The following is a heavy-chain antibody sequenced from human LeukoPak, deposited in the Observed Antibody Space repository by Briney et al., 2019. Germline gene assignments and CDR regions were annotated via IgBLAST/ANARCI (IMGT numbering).Heavy chain of an antibody. Sequence: ALVKVSCKASGYTFTSYAMHWVRQAPGQRLEWMGWINAGNGNTKYSQKFQGRVTITRDTSASTAYMELSSLRSEDTAVYYCARAPSGSYDKQGYFQHWGQGTLVTVSS. V-gene: IGHV1-3*01. J-gene: IGHJ1*01. D-gene: IGHD3-10*01. CDR1: GYTFTSYA. CDR2: INAGNGNT. CDR3: ARAPSGSYDKQGYFQH.